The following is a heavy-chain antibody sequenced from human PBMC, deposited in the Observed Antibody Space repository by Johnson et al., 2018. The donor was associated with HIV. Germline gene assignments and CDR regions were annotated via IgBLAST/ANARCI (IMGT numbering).Heavy chain of an antibody. CDR1: GFTFTTYG. CDR3: AKDNPGVSHAFDI. CDR2: IRYDGSNK. V-gene: IGHV3-30*02. Sequence: QVQLVESGGGVVQPGGSLRLSCAASGFTFTTYGMHWVRQAPGKGLEWVALIRYDGSNKYYADSVKGRFTISRDNSKNTLYLQMNSLRAEDTAVYYCAKDNPGVSHAFDIWGQGTMVTVSS. D-gene: IGHD1-14*01. J-gene: IGHJ3*02.